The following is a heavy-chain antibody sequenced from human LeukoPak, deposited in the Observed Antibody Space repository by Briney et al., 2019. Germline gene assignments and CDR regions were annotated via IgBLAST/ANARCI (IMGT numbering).Heavy chain of an antibody. Sequence: GASVKVSCKASGYSFADYYMHWVRQAPGQGLEWMGWIIPIFGTANYAQKFQGRVTITADESTSTAYMELSSLRSEDTAVYYCARDRYYYDSSGYYLTDAFDIWGQGTMVTVSS. CDR1: GYSFADYY. V-gene: IGHV1-69*13. CDR3: ARDRYYYDSSGYYLTDAFDI. J-gene: IGHJ3*02. CDR2: IIPIFGTA. D-gene: IGHD3-22*01.